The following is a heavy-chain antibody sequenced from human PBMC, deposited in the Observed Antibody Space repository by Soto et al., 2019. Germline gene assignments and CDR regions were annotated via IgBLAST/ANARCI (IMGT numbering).Heavy chain of an antibody. D-gene: IGHD1-7*01. V-gene: IGHV3-23*05. Sequence: GSLRLSCAATGFTFDSYAMSWVRQAPEKGLEWVSSISIGGTTYYADSVKGRFTISRDNSRNTLYLQMNSLRAEDTAFYYCAKNYFFDNWGQGPLVTVSS. CDR2: ISIGGTT. CDR3: AKNYFFDN. CDR1: GFTFDSYA. J-gene: IGHJ4*02.